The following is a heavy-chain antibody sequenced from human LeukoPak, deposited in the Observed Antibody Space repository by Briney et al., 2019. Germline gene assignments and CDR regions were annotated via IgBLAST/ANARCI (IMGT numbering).Heavy chain of an antibody. D-gene: IGHD3-22*01. CDR1: GFTFSSYS. V-gene: IGHV3-21*04. CDR2: ISSSSSYI. Sequence: PGGSLRLSCAASGFTFSSYSMNWVRQAPGKGLEWVSSISSSSSYIYYADPVKGRFTISRDNSKNTLYLQMNSLRAEDTAVYYCAKVDTMILVFAAFDIWGQGTMVTVSS. CDR3: AKVDTMILVFAAFDI. J-gene: IGHJ3*02.